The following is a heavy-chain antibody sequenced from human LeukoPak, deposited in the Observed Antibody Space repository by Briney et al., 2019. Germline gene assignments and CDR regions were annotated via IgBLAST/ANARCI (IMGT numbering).Heavy chain of an antibody. CDR1: GYSISSGYY. Sequence: PSETLSLTCTVSGYSISSGYYWGWIRQPPGKGLEWIGSIYHSGSTYYNPSLKSRVTISVDTSKNQFSLKLSSVTAADTAVYYCARHVATYYYDSSGPKELDYWGQGTLVTVSS. CDR3: ARHVATYYYDSSGPKELDY. CDR2: IYHSGST. V-gene: IGHV4-38-2*02. D-gene: IGHD3-22*01. J-gene: IGHJ4*02.